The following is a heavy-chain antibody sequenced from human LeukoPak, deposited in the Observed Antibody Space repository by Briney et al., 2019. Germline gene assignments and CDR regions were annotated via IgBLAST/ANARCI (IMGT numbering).Heavy chain of an antibody. CDR2: ISAYNGNT. CDR3: AREGGGRGYDYVWGSSRPDYYFDY. J-gene: IGHJ4*02. V-gene: IGHV1-18*01. D-gene: IGHD3-16*01. CDR1: GYTFTSYG. Sequence: ASVKVSCKASGYTFTSYGISWVRQAPGQGLEWMGWISAYNGNTNYAQKLQGRVTMTTDTSTGTAYMELRSLRSDDTAVYYCAREGGGRGYDYVWGSSRPDYYFDYWGQGTLVTVSS.